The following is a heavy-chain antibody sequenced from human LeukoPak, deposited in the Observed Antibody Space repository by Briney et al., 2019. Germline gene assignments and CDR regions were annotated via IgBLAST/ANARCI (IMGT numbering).Heavy chain of an antibody. J-gene: IGHJ5*02. V-gene: IGHV4-59*01. CDR3: ARDGGRRGWFDP. CDR1: GGSLSSYY. CDR2: IYDSGSP. Sequence: SSETLSLTCTVSGGSLSSYYWTWIRQPPGKGLEWIGYIYDSGSPNYNPSLKSRVTISLDTSKNQFSLMLNSVTPADTAVYFCARDGGRRGWFDPWGQGTLVTVSS.